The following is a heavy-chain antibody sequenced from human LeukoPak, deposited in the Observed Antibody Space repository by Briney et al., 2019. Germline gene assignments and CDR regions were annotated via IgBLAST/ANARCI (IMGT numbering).Heavy chain of an antibody. D-gene: IGHD3-22*01. CDR3: ARESPSPGYYYDREGAFDI. Sequence: SETLSLTCAVYGGSFSGYYWSWIRQPPGKGLEWIGEINHSGSTNYNPSLKSRVTISVDTSKNQFSLKLSSVTAADTAVYYCARESPSPGYYYDREGAFDIWGQGTMVTVSS. CDR1: GGSFSGYY. CDR2: INHSGST. V-gene: IGHV4-34*01. J-gene: IGHJ3*02.